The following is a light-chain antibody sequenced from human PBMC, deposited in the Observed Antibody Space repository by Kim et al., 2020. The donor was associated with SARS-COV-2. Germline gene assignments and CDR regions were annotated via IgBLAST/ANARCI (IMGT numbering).Light chain of an antibody. CDR2: DVS. CDR3: SSYTSSSTYV. CDR1: SSDVGGYNY. V-gene: IGLV2-14*01. Sequence: QSALTQPASVSGSPGQSITISCTGTSSDVGGYNYVSWYQQHPGKAPKLMIYDVSKRPSGVSNRFSGSKSGNTASLTIYGLQAEDEAGYYCSSYTSSSTYVFGTGTKVTVL. J-gene: IGLJ1*01.